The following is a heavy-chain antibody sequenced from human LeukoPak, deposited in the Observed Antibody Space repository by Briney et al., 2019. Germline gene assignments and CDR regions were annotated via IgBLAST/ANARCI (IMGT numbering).Heavy chain of an antibody. CDR1: GGSISSSSYY. D-gene: IGHD3-10*01. CDR3: ARDIPYGSGSYWYPDY. Sequence: SETLSLTCTVSGGSISSSSYYWGWIRQPPGTGLEWIGSIYYSGSTYYNPSLKSRVTISVDTSKNQFSLKLSSVTAADTAVYYCARDIPYGSGSYWYPDYWGQGTLVTVSS. V-gene: IGHV4-39*07. CDR2: IYYSGST. J-gene: IGHJ4*02.